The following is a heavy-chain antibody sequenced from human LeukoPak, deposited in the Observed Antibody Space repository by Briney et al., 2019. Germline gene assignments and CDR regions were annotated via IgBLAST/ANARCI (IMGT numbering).Heavy chain of an antibody. CDR2: IGTAGDT. J-gene: IGHJ3*02. V-gene: IGHV3-13*01. CDR1: GFTFSSYD. CDR3: ARGANYDSSGYYSGIGAFDI. D-gene: IGHD3-22*01. Sequence: GGSLRLSCAASGFTFSSYDMHWVRQATGKGLEWVPAIGTAGDTYYPGSVKGRFTISRENAKNSLYLQMNSLRAGDTAVYYCARGANYDSSGYYSGIGAFDIWGQGSVVTVSS.